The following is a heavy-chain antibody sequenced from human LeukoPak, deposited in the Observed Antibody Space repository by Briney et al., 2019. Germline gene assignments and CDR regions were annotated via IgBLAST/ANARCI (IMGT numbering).Heavy chain of an antibody. J-gene: IGHJ6*02. Sequence: SETLSLTCAVYGGSFGGYYWSWIRQPPGKGLEWIGEINHSGSTNYNPSLKSRVTISVDTSKNQFSLKLSSVTAADTAVYYCARLSNYYGMDVWGQGTTVTVSS. CDR1: GGSFGGYY. CDR2: INHSGST. V-gene: IGHV4-34*01. CDR3: ARLSNYYGMDV.